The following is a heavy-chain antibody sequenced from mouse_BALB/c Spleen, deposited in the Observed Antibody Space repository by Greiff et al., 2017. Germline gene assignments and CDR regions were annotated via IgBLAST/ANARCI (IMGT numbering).Heavy chain of an antibody. D-gene: IGHD2-3*01. CDR1: GFTFSSYT. Sequence: EVMLVESGGGLVKPGGSLKLSCAASGFTFSSYTMSWVRQTPEKRLEWVATISSGGSYTYYPDSVKGRFTISRDNAKNTLYLQMSSLKSEDTAVYYCTRDYDGYPFAYWGQGTLVTVSA. CDR2: ISSGGSYT. CDR3: TRDYDGYPFAY. V-gene: IGHV5-6-4*01. J-gene: IGHJ3*01.